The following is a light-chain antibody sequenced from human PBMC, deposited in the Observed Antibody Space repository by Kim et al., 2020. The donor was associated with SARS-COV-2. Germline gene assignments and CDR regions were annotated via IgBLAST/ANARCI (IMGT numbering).Light chain of an antibody. V-gene: IGLV3-1*01. CDR1: KLGDKY. Sequence: SYELTQPLSVSVSPGQTASITCSGDKLGDKYACWYQQKPGQSPVLVIYQDSKRPSGIPERFSGSNSGNTATLTISGTQAMDEADYYCQAWDSSTGVFGVG. J-gene: IGLJ3*02. CDR2: QDS. CDR3: QAWDSSTGV.